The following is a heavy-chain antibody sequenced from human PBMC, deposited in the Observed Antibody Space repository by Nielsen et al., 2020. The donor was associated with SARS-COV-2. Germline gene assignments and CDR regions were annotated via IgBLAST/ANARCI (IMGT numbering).Heavy chain of an antibody. V-gene: IGHV3-66*03. Sequence: GESLKISCAASGFTVSSNYMSWVRQAPGKGLELISYIGTRGSPTYYADSVKGRFTISRDNSKNTLYLQMNSLRAEDTAVYYCAKVRGGSYYYGMDVWGQGTTVTVSS. CDR3: AKVRGGSYYYGMDV. J-gene: IGHJ6*02. CDR2: IGTRGSPT. D-gene: IGHD1-26*01. CDR1: GFTVSSNY.